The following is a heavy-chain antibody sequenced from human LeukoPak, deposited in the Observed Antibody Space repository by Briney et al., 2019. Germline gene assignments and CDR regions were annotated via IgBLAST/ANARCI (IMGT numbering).Heavy chain of an antibody. D-gene: IGHD2-2*01. CDR2: INSSSGYI. CDR1: VVTFSIYI. Sequence: GGALRLSCAASVVTFSIYIMNCVRQAPGKGLQGVSPINSSSGYIYYEDSVKGRFTISRDNAKNSLYLQMNSLRAEDTAVYYCAKGTSSFDYWGQGTLVTVSS. CDR3: AKGTSSFDY. V-gene: IGHV3-21*04. J-gene: IGHJ4*02.